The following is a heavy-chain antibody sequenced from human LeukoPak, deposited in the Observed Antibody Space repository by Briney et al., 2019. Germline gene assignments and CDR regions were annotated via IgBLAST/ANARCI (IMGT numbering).Heavy chain of an antibody. CDR2: IYYGSVFYSVST. V-gene: IGHV4-39*07. CDR1: AGSISSSSYY. CDR3: ARLGYCSGGSCYYYYYMDV. J-gene: IGHJ6*03. D-gene: IGHD2-15*01. Sequence: SETLSLTCTVSAGSISSSSYYWGWLRQPPGTGLEWIGSIYYGSVFYSVSTYYNPSLKSRVTMSGDTSKNQFSLKLSSVTAADTAAYYCARLGYCSGGSCYYYYYMDVWGKGTTVTVSS.